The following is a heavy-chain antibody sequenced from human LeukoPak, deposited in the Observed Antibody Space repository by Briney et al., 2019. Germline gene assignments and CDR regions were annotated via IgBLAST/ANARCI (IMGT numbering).Heavy chain of an antibody. J-gene: IGHJ4*02. CDR2: IYTSGST. CDR1: GGSMNSGTYY. V-gene: IGHV4-61*02. D-gene: IGHD3-3*01. Sequence: SETLSLTCTVSGGSMNSGTYYWSWIRQPAGKGLEWIGRIYTSGSTSYNPSLKSRVSMSVDTSKNQFSLKLSYVTAADTAVYYCARGFWSGYYTGLYYFDCWGQGTLVTVSS. CDR3: ARGFWSGYYTGLYYFDC.